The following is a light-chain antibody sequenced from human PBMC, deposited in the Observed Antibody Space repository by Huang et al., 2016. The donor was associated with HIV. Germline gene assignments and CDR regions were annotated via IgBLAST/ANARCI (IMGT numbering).Light chain of an antibody. CDR3: QQYNNWPPFT. CDR1: QSVSSN. J-gene: IGKJ3*01. Sequence: EIVMTQSPATLSVSPGERATLSCRASQSVSSNLAWYQQKPGQAPRLLIYGASTRATGSPARFRGIGSGTEFTLTISSLQSEDFAVYYCQQYNNWPPFTFGPGTKVDIK. CDR2: GAS. V-gene: IGKV3-15*01.